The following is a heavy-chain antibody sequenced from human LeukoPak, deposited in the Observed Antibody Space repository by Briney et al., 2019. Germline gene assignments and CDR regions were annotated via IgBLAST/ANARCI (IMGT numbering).Heavy chain of an antibody. Sequence: PSETLSLTCAVSGGSISSSNWWSWVRQPPGKGLEWIGEIYHSGSTNYNPSLKSRVTISVDKSKNQFSLKLSSVTAADTAVYYCARDTERGYSYGYGYWGQGTLVTVSS. D-gene: IGHD5-18*01. CDR1: GGSISSSNW. CDR3: ARDTERGYSYGYGY. J-gene: IGHJ4*02. CDR2: IYHSGST. V-gene: IGHV4-4*02.